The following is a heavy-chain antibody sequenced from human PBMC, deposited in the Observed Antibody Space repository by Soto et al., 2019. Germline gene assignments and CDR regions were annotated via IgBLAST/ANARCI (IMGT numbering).Heavy chain of an antibody. V-gene: IGHV1-69*13. Sequence: GASVKVSCKASGGTFSSYAISWVRQAPGQGLEWMGGIIPIFGTANYAQKFQGRVTITADESTSTAYMELSSLRSEDTAVYYCARDLALVVPAAIIKGVYYYGTDVWGQGTTVTVSS. D-gene: IGHD2-2*01. CDR3: ARDLALVVPAAIIKGVYYYGTDV. CDR2: IIPIFGTA. J-gene: IGHJ6*02. CDR1: GGTFSSYA.